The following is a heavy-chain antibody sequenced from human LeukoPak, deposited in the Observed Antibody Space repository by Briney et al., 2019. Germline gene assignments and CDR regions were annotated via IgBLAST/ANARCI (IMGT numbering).Heavy chain of an antibody. V-gene: IGHV4-61*09. J-gene: IGHJ4*02. CDR3: ARADDSSGYYYVH. CDR1: GGSISSGNYC. D-gene: IGHD3-22*01. Sequence: SETLSLTCTVSGGSISSGNYCWSWIRKPAGKGLEWIGHMHTSGSTNYNPSLKSRVTISVDTSKNQFSLKLSSVTAADTAVYYCARADDSSGYYYVHWGQGTLVTVSS. CDR2: MHTSGST.